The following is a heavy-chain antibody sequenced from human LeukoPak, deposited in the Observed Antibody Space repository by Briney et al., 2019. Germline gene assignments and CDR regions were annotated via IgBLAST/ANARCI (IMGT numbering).Heavy chain of an antibody. CDR3: ARRAGAYSHPYDY. V-gene: IGHV3-9*01. J-gene: IGHJ4*02. CDR1: GFTFQDYA. CDR2: ISWNSDII. D-gene: IGHD4/OR15-4a*01. Sequence: GGSLRLSCAASGFTFQDYAMHWVRQTPGKGLEWASGISWNSDIIGYADSAKGRFTISRDNAKNTLYLHMNSLRAEDTAVYYCARRAGAYSHPYDYWGQGTLVTVSS.